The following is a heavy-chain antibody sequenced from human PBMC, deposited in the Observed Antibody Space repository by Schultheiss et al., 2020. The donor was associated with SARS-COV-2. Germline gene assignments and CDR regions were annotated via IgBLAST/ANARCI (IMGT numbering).Heavy chain of an antibody. D-gene: IGHD2-15*01. J-gene: IGHJ6*03. CDR1: GGSISSGGYY. V-gene: IGHV4-61*08. CDR2: IYYSGST. CDR3: ARLGYCSGGSCYSRYYYYYMDV. Sequence: SETLSLTCTVSGGSISSGGYYWSWIRQHPGKGLEWIGYIYYSGSTNYNPSLKSRVTMSVDTSKNQFSLKLSSVTAADTAVYYCARLGYCSGGSCYSRYYYYYMDVWGKGTTVTVSS.